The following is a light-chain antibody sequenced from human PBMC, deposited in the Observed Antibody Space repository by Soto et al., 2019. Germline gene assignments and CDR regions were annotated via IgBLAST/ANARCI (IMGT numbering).Light chain of an antibody. V-gene: IGLV2-14*01. CDR1: SSDVGGYNY. CDR2: EVS. CDR3: SSYTSSSTPG. J-gene: IGLJ3*02. Sequence: QSALPQPASVSGSPGPSITISCTGTSSDVGGYNYVSWYQQHPGKAPKLMIYEVSNRPSGVSNRFSGSKSGNTASLTISGLQAEDEADYYCSSYTSSSTPGFGGGTKLTVL.